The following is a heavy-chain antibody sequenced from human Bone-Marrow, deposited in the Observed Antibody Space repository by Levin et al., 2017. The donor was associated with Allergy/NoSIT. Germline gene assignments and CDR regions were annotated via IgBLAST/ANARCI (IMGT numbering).Heavy chain of an antibody. CDR2: INWDGGST. CDR1: SFTFDDYD. V-gene: IGHV3-20*04. Sequence: GESLKISCVTSSFTFDDYDMSWVRQVPGKRLERVCAINWDGGSTHYTDSVKGRFTISRDNAKNVLYLQMNSLGAEDAAFYCCARHSTGWGSYYYFDFWGRGTLVMVSS. CDR3: ARHSTGWGSYYYFDF. D-gene: IGHD3-10*01. J-gene: IGHJ2*01.